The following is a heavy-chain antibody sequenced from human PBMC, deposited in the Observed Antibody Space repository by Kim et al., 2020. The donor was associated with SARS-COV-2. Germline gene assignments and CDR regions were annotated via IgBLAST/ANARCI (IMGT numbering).Heavy chain of an antibody. Sequence: SETLSLTCTVSGGSISSYYWSWIRQPPGKGLEWIGYIYYSGSTNYNPSLKSRVTISVDTSKNQFSLKLSSVTAADTAVYYCARGPIVGATKYLDYWGQGTLVTVSS. V-gene: IGHV4-59*01. CDR1: GGSISSYY. CDR3: ARGPIVGATKYLDY. J-gene: IGHJ4*02. CDR2: IYYSGST. D-gene: IGHD1-26*01.